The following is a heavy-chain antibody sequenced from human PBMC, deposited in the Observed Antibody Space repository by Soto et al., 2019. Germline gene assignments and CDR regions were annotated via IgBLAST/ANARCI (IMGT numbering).Heavy chain of an antibody. V-gene: IGHV6-1*01. D-gene: IGHD2-2*03. Sequence: QSQTLSLTCAISGDSVSSNSAAWNWIRQSPSRGLEWLGRTYYRSKWYNDYAVSVKSRITINPDTSKNQFSLQLNSVTPEETAVYYCARGVVDIVVVPAASGVAYYYYYYMDVWGKGTTVTVSS. CDR1: GDSVSSNSAA. CDR2: TYYRSKWYN. CDR3: ARGVVDIVVVPAASGVAYYYYYYMDV. J-gene: IGHJ6*03.